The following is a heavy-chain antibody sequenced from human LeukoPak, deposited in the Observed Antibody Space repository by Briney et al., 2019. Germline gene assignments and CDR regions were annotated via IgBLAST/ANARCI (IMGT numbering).Heavy chain of an antibody. CDR2: ISTSGTTI. D-gene: IGHD3-10*01. J-gene: IGHJ4*02. Sequence: GGSLRLSCAASGFTFSSYSMNWVRQAPGKGLEWVSYISTSGTTIYYADSVKGRFTISRDNAKDSLYLQMNSLRAEDTAVYYCVREEFGFDYWGQGTLVTVSS. CDR1: GFTFSSYS. V-gene: IGHV3-48*04. CDR3: VREEFGFDY.